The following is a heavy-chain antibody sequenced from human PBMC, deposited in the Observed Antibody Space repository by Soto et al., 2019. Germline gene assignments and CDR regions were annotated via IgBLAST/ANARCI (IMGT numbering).Heavy chain of an antibody. CDR2: ISYDGSNK. CDR1: GFTFSSYG. V-gene: IGHV3-30*18. J-gene: IGHJ6*02. Sequence: PGGSLRLSCAASGFTFSSYGMHRVRQAPGKGLEWVAVISYDGSNKYYADYVKGRFTIYRDNSKNTLYLQMNSLRAEDTAVYYCAKDEERYYYDSSGYLTYYYYYYGMDVWGQGTTVTVSS. CDR3: AKDEERYYYDSSGYLTYYYYYYGMDV. D-gene: IGHD3-22*01.